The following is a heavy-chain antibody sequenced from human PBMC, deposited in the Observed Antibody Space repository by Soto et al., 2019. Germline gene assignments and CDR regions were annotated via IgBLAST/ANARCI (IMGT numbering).Heavy chain of an antibody. CDR2: ISSGSNTI. D-gene: IGHD5-18*01. CDR1: GFTFSSYS. V-gene: IGHV3-48*02. Sequence: WGTLRLSCAASGFTFSSYSMNWARQAPGPGLERVSYISSGSNTIYYADSVKGRFTISRDNAKNSLYLQTNSLRDAATAAYYYGKVGYSSPFDYWGQGTLVTVSS. CDR3: GKVGYSSPFDY. J-gene: IGHJ4*02.